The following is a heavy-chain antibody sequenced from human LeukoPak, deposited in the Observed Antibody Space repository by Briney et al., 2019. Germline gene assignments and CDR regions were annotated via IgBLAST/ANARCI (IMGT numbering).Heavy chain of an antibody. CDR2: IHPGDSES. CDR3: ARRLSGHDSLDI. J-gene: IGHJ3*02. D-gene: IGHD3-3*01. V-gene: IGHV5-51*01. CDR1: GYSFTNFW. Sequence: GESLKISCKASGYSFTNFWIGWVRQMPGKGLEWMGLIHPGDSESTYSPSLQGRVTISADNSLTTAYLQWGTLRASDTATYYCARRLSGHDSLDIWGQGTMVTVSS.